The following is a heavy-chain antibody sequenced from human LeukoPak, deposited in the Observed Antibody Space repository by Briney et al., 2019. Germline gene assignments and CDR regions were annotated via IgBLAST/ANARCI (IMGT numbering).Heavy chain of an antibody. CDR2: ISYDGSNK. J-gene: IGHJ4*02. V-gene: IGHV3-30*18. Sequence: GGSLRLSCAASGFTFSNYGMHWVRQAPGQGLEWVAVISYDGSNKYYADSVKGRFTISRDKSKNTLYLQMNTLRPEDTAVYYCAKPRTSLVVVPAAMDNWGQGTLVTISS. D-gene: IGHD2-2*01. CDR1: GFTFSNYG. CDR3: AKPRTSLVVVPAAMDN.